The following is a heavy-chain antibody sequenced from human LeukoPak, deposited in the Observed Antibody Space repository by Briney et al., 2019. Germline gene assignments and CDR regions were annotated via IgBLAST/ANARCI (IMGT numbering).Heavy chain of an antibody. J-gene: IGHJ4*02. CDR3: ARDRGDSSGWYWVY. V-gene: IGHV1-2*02. CDR1: GYTFTGYY. CDR2: INPNSGGT. D-gene: IGHD6-19*01. Sequence: RASVKVSFKASGYTFTGYYMHWVRQAPGQGLEWMGWINPNSGGTNYAQKFQGRVTMTRDTSISTAYMELSRLRSDDTAVYYCARDRGDSSGWYWVYWGQGTLVTVSS.